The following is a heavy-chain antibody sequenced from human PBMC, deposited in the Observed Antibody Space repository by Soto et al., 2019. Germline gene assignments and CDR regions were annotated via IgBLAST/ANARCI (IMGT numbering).Heavy chain of an antibody. J-gene: IGHJ5*02. D-gene: IGHD2-15*01. V-gene: IGHV1-69*01. CDR2: IIPIFGTA. CDR3: AGVGGYCSGGSCYSGGHWFDP. Sequence: QVQLVQSGAEVKKPGSSVKVSCKASGGTFSSYAISWVRQAPGQGLEWMGGIIPIFGTANYAQKFQGRVTITADASTSTACMEVGSLRSEDTAVYYCAGVGGYCSGGSCYSGGHWFDPWGQGTLVTVSS. CDR1: GGTFSSYA.